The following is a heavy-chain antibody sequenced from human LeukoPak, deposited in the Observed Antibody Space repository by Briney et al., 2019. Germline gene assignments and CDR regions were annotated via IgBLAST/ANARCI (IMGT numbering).Heavy chain of an antibody. CDR3: ARDFGVAAAGPKTNPSLILDY. D-gene: IGHD6-13*01. CDR1: GYTFTSYY. J-gene: IGHJ4*02. Sequence: GASVKVSCKASGYTFTSYYMHWVRQAPVQGLEWMGIINPSGGSTSYAQKFQGRVTMTRDTSTSTVYMELSSLRSEDTAVYYCARDFGVAAAGPKTNPSLILDYWGQGTLVTVSS. V-gene: IGHV1-46*01. CDR2: INPSGGST.